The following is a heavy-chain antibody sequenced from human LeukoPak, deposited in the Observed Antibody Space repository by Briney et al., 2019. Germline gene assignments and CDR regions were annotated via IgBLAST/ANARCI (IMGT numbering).Heavy chain of an antibody. CDR3: AKSATKYSAYDEYYFDY. CDR1: GFTFSSYG. V-gene: IGHV3-30*18. J-gene: IGHJ4*02. CDR2: ISYDGSNK. D-gene: IGHD5-12*01. Sequence: QPGRSLRLSCAASGFTFSSYGMHWVRQAPGKGLEWVAVISYDGSNKYYADSVKGRFTISRDNSRNTLYLQMNSLRAEDTAVYYCAKSATKYSAYDEYYFDYWGQGTLVTVSS.